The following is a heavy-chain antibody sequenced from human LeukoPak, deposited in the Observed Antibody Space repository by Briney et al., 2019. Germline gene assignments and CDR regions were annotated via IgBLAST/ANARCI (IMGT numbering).Heavy chain of an antibody. D-gene: IGHD3-10*01. CDR1: GFTFSSYS. Sequence: NPGGSLRLSCAASGFTFSSYSMNWIRQAPGNGLEWVSSMSSTSDYIYYADSVKGRFTISRDNAKNSLYLQMNSLRAEDTAVYYCVRDNPGLGSYHYWGQGTLVTVSS. V-gene: IGHV3-21*01. CDR2: MSSTSDYI. J-gene: IGHJ4*02. CDR3: VRDNPGLGSYHY.